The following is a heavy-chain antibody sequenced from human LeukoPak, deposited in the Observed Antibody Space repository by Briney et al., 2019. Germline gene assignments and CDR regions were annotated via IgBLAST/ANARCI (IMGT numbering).Heavy chain of an antibody. D-gene: IGHD4-17*01. J-gene: IGHJ3*02. Sequence: SETLSLTCAVYGGSLSGYYWSWIRQPPGKGLEWIGEINHSGSTNYNPSLKSRVTISVDTSKNQFSLKLSSVTAADTAVYYCARDHDYGDYFAFDIWGQGTMVTVSS. CDR3: ARDHDYGDYFAFDI. V-gene: IGHV4-34*01. CDR1: GGSLSGYY. CDR2: INHSGST.